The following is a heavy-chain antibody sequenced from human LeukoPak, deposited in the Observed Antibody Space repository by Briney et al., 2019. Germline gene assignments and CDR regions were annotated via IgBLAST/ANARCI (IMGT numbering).Heavy chain of an antibody. CDR2: VWYDGSEK. J-gene: IGHJ4*02. CDR1: GFTFSSYG. Sequence: GRSLRLSCAASGFTFSSYGIHWVRQAPGKGLEWVAVVWYDGSEKYYADSVKGRFTISRDNSKNTLYLQTNSLRAEDTAIYYCARDRGDPDYYFDQWGQGTLVTVSS. D-gene: IGHD7-27*01. CDR3: ARDRGDPDYYFDQ. V-gene: IGHV3-33*01.